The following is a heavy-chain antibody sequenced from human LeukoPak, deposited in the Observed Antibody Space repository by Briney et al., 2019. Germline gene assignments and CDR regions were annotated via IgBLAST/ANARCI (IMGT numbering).Heavy chain of an antibody. CDR2: ISSSSSYI. CDR1: GFTFSSYS. Sequence: GGSLRLSCAASGFTFSSYSMNWVRQAPGKGLEWVSSISSSSSYIYYADSVKGRFTTSRDNAKNSLYLQMNSLRAEDTAVYYCARAGWFGEYDYWGQGTLVTVSS. CDR3: ARAGWFGEYDY. J-gene: IGHJ4*02. V-gene: IGHV3-21*01. D-gene: IGHD3-10*01.